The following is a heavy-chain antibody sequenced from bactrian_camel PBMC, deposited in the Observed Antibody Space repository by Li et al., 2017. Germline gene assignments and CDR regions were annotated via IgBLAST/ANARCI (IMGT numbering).Heavy chain of an antibody. CDR3: AADLPSVFDCSITALGAMSPDTVYPLFGY. V-gene: IGHV3S53*01. D-gene: IGHD3*01. CDR2: IHRSDET. CDR1: GDFNRKNC. J-gene: IGHJ6*01. Sequence: HVQLVESGGGSVQEGGSLRLSCAISGDFNRKNCMGWFRQAPGKEREEVATIHRSDETTYADSVKGRFTISRDNARNTLILQMASLKTEDTGMYYCAADLPSVFDCSITALGAMSPDTVYPLFGYWGQGTQVTVS.